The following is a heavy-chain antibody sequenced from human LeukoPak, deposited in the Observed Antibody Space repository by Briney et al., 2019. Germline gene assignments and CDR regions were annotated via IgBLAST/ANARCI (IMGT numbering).Heavy chain of an antibody. CDR3: AGGIAAAGYDY. CDR1: GGSISSYY. CDR2: IYYSGST. D-gene: IGHD6-13*01. Sequence: SETLSLTCTVSGGSISSYYWSWIRQPPEKGLEWIGYIYYSGSTNYNPPLKSRVTISVDTSKNQFSLKLSSVTAADTAVYYCAGGIAAAGYDYWGQGTLVTVSS. V-gene: IGHV4-59*08. J-gene: IGHJ4*02.